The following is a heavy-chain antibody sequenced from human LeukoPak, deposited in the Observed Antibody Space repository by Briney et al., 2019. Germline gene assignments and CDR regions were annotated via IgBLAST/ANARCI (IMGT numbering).Heavy chain of an antibody. Sequence: AETLSLTCAVSGYSIRSSNYWGWIRQPPGKGLEWIGNIHHIGNTYYNPSLKNRVTISLDTSKNQFSLKLSSVTAADTAVYYCARVLIVVVTEEYDAFDIWGQGTMVTVSS. D-gene: IGHD2-21*02. V-gene: IGHV4-38-2*01. CDR3: ARVLIVVVTEEYDAFDI. CDR1: GYSIRSSNY. J-gene: IGHJ3*02. CDR2: IHHIGNT.